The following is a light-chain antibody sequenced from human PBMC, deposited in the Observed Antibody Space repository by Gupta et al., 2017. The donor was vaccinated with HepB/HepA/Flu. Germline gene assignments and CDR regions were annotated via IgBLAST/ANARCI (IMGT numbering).Light chain of an antibody. CDR2: LGS. Sequence: DTVMTHSPLSLSVTPGEPASISCRSSPSLLDYNGYNYLDWYPQKPGQAPQLLIYLGSNRASGVPDRFSGSGSGTGFTLEISRMEAEDVGVYYWMQALQTPLTFGGGTKVEIK. J-gene: IGKJ4*01. V-gene: IGKV2-28*01. CDR3: MQALQTPLT. CDR1: PSLLDYNGYNY.